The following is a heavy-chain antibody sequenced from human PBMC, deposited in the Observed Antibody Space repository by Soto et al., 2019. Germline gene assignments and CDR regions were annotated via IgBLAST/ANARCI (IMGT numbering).Heavy chain of an antibody. CDR3: ARVSDEMNRGGGYCYDYCGMDV. D-gene: IGHD3-16*01. V-gene: IGHV3-7*01. J-gene: IGHJ6*02. CDR2: IKQDGSEK. Sequence: EVQLVESGGGLVQPGGSLRLSCAASGFTFSSYWMSWVRQAPGKGLEWVANIKQDGSEKYYVDSVKGRFTISRDNAKNSVFLQMDGLGGEDTAVYYCARVSDEMNRGGGYCYDYCGMDVWGQGTAVTVSS. CDR1: GFTFSSYW.